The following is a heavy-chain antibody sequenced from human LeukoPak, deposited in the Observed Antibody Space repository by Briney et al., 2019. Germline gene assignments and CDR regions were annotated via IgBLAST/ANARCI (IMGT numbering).Heavy chain of an antibody. CDR3: ARDERDVVVVPGAMPY. J-gene: IGHJ4*02. V-gene: IGHV1-46*01. CDR1: GYSFTNYY. CDR2: INPSGGST. D-gene: IGHD2-2*01. Sequence: ASVKVSCKASGYSFTNYYMHWVRQAPGQGLEWMGIINPSGGSTTNAQKFQGRVTMTRDTSTTTVYMELSSLRSHDTAMYYCARDERDVVVVPGAMPYWGQGTLVTVSS.